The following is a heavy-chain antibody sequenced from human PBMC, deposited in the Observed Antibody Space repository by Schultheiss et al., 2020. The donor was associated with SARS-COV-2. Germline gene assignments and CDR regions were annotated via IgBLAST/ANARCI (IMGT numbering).Heavy chain of an antibody. D-gene: IGHD2-2*01. J-gene: IGHJ4*02. CDR1: GFTFSSYA. Sequence: GGSLRLSCSASGFTFSSYAMHWVRQAPGKGLEYVSAISSNGGSTYYADSVKGRFTISRDNSKNTLYLQMSSLRAEDTAVYYCVKDWGGYCSSTSCYPDYWGQGTLVTVSS. V-gene: IGHV3-64D*06. CDR2: ISSNGGST. CDR3: VKDWGGYCSSTSCYPDY.